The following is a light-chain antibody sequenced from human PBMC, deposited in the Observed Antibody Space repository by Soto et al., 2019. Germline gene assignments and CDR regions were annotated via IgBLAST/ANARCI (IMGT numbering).Light chain of an antibody. CDR1: QSVSSD. J-gene: IGKJ4*01. CDR3: QQYNNWLPVT. Sequence: EIVMTQSPATLSVSPGERATLSCRASQSVSSDLAWYQQKPGQAPRLLIYGASTRATDIPATFSGSGSGTEFTLTISSLQSEDFAVYYCQQYNNWLPVTFGGGTKVDIK. V-gene: IGKV3-15*01. CDR2: GAS.